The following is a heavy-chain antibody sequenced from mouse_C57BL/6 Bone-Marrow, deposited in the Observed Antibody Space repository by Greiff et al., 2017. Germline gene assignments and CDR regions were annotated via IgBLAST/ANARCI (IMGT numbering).Heavy chain of an antibody. J-gene: IGHJ2*01. V-gene: IGHV5-4*03. Sequence: EVKLMESGGGLVKPGGSLKLSCAASGFTFSSYAMSWVRQTPEKRLEWVATISDGGSYTYYPDNVKGRFTISRDYAKNNLYLQMSHLKSEDTAMYYCARSVVATDYFDYWGQGTTLTVSS. D-gene: IGHD1-1*01. CDR1: GFTFSSYA. CDR3: ARSVVATDYFDY. CDR2: ISDGGSYT.